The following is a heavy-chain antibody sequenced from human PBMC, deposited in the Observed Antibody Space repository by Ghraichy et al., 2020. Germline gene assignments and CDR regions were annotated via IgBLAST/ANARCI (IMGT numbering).Heavy chain of an antibody. V-gene: IGHV3-7*01. CDR2: IKKDGGEK. CDR1: GFIFSGYW. Sequence: GGSLRLSCAASGFIFSGYWMSWVRQAPGKGPEWVANIKKDGGEKYYVDSVKGRFTISRDNAQNSLYLQMNSLRAEDTAVYYCARDLGGGWYFDYWGQGTLVTVSS. D-gene: IGHD6-19*01. J-gene: IGHJ4*02. CDR3: ARDLGGGWYFDY.